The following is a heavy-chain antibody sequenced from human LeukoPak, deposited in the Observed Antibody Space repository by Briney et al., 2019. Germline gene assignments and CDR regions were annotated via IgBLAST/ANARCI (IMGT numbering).Heavy chain of an antibody. V-gene: IGHV3-21*01. CDR1: GFTFSSYS. CDR2: ISSSSSYI. CDR3: ARDLRLYYYGSGSRSPPGY. D-gene: IGHD3-10*01. Sequence: GGSLRLSCAASGFTFSSYSMNWVRQAPGKGLEWVSSISSSSSYIYYADSVKGRFTISRDNAKNSLYLQMNSLRAEHTAVYYCARDLRLYYYGSGSRSPPGYWGQGTLVTVSS. J-gene: IGHJ4*02.